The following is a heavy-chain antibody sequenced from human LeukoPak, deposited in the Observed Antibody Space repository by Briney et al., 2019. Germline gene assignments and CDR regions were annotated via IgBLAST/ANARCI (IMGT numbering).Heavy chain of an antibody. CDR1: GDSVSSNSAA. CDR3: AREGGWGDKRLHT. CDR2: TYYRSKWYN. D-gene: IGHD2-21*02. V-gene: IGHV6-1*01. Sequence: SQTLSLTCAISGDSVSSNSAAWNWIRQSPSRGLEWLGRTYYRSKWYNDYAVSVKSRITINPDTSKNQFSLKLSSVTAADTAVYYCAREGGWGDKRLHTWGQGTLVTVSS. J-gene: IGHJ4*02.